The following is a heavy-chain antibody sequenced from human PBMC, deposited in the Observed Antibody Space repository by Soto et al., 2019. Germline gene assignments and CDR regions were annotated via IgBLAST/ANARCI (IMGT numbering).Heavy chain of an antibody. CDR3: ARDLVVVPLVDV. J-gene: IGHJ6*04. V-gene: IGHV3-48*01. D-gene: IGHD2-15*01. Sequence: PGGSLRLSCAASGFTFSSYSMNWVRQAPGKGLEWVSYISSSSSTIYYADSVEGRFTISRDNAKNSLYLQMNSLRAEDTAVYYCARDLVVVPLVDVWGKGTTVTVSS. CDR2: ISSSSSTI. CDR1: GFTFSSYS.